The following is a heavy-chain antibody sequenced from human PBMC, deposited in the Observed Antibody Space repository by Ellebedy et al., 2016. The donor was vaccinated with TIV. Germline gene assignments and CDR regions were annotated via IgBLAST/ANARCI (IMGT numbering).Heavy chain of an antibody. J-gene: IGHJ4*02. D-gene: IGHD2-15*01. V-gene: IGHV1-46*02. Sequence: AASVKVSCKASGDTLNEFYIHWPRRAPGQGLEWMGIIGFDGGNTGYRQRFQGRVSLTRDTSTNTVYIELSSLRSEDTAIYYCARELRGTCDYWGQGTLVTVSS. CDR3: ARELRGTCDY. CDR2: IGFDGGNT. CDR1: GDTLNEFY.